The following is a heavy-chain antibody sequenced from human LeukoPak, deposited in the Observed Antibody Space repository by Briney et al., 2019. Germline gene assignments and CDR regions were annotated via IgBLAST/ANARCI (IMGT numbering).Heavy chain of an antibody. V-gene: IGHV4-59*08. CDR2: ISYSGST. J-gene: IGHJ4*02. CDR1: GGSISSDY. D-gene: IGHD5-12*01. CDR3: ARRGRAAGKYGGYDYYYFDY. Sequence: SETLSLTCTVSGGSISSDYWSWVRQPPGKGLEYIGYISYSGSTNYNPSLKSQVTISADTSKNRFSLKLSSVTAADTAVYYCARRGRAAGKYGGYDYYYFDYWGRGTLVTVSS.